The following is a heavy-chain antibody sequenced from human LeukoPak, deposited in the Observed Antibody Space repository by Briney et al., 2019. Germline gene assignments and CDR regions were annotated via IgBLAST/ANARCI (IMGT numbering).Heavy chain of an antibody. CDR3: ARGRNSVYYFNVVAPSYFGY. V-gene: IGHV1-2*06. Sequence: GASVKVSCKASGYTFTGYYMHWVGQAPGQGLEWMGRINPNSGGTNYAQKFQGRVTMTRDTSINTAYMDLSRLRSDDAAVYYCARGRNSVYYFNVVAPSYFGYWGQGTLVTVSS. CDR2: INPNSGGT. CDR1: GYTFTGYY. J-gene: IGHJ4*02. D-gene: IGHD3-22*01.